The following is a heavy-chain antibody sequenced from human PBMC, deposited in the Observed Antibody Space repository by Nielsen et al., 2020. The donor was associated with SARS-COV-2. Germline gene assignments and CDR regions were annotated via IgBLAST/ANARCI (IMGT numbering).Heavy chain of an antibody. D-gene: IGHD6-19*01. J-gene: IGHJ4*02. Sequence: GESLKISCVASGFTFSSYDMHWVRQATGRGLEWVSGIGTTGDTVYRDSVKGRFTISRDNAKNSLFLEMHSLTVEDAAVYYCASSGWLDYWGRGTLVTVSS. V-gene: IGHV3-13*04. CDR2: IGTTGDT. CDR1: GFTFSSYD. CDR3: ASSGWLDY.